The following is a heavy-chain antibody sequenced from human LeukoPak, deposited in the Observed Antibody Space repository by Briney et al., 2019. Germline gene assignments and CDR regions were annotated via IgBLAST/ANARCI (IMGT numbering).Heavy chain of an antibody. Sequence: GESLGLSCAASGFTFSSYSMNWVRQAPGKGPEWVASINQDGSEKYYVDSVKGRFTISRDNAKNSLYLQMNSLRAEDTAVYYCASSGMCGGGTCYDLYFDFWGQGTLVTVSS. D-gene: IGHD2-15*01. CDR3: ASSGMCGGGTCYDLYFDF. V-gene: IGHV3-7*03. J-gene: IGHJ4*02. CDR1: GFTFSSYS. CDR2: INQDGSEK.